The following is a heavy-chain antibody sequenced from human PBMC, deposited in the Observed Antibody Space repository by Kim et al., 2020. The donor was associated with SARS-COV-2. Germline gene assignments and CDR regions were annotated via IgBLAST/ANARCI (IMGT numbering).Heavy chain of an antibody. CDR3: ARGSPVATTYSAYNWFDP. J-gene: IGHJ5*02. D-gene: IGHD5-12*01. Sequence: SETLSLTCTVSGGSISSGDYYWSWIRQPPGKGLEWIGYIYYSGSTYYNPSLKSRVTISVDTSKNQFSLKLSSVTAADTAVYYCARGSPVATTYSAYNWFDPWGQGTLVTVSS. V-gene: IGHV4-30-4*01. CDR1: GGSISSGDYY. CDR2: IYYSGST.